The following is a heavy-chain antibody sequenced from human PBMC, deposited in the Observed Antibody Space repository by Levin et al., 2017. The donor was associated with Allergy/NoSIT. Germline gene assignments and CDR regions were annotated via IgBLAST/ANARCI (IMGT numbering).Heavy chain of an antibody. J-gene: IGHJ4*02. Sequence: KVSCKGSGYSFTSYWIGWVRQMPGKGLEWMGIIYPGDSDTRYSPSFQGQVTISADKSISTAYLQWSSLKASDTAMYYCASFRMLGGGHVGFDYWGQGTLVTVSS. CDR1: GYSFTSYW. CDR3: ASFRMLGGGHVGFDY. V-gene: IGHV5-51*01. CDR2: IYPGDSDT. D-gene: IGHD3-10*02.